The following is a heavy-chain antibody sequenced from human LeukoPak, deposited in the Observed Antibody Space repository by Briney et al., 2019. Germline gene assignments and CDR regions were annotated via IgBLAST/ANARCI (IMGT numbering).Heavy chain of an antibody. CDR1: GFTFSSYS. D-gene: IGHD1-26*01. CDR3: AGTDSGSYSRWFDY. CDR2: ISSSSSII. V-gene: IGHV3-48*01. Sequence: PGGSPRLSCAASGFTFSSYSMKWVRQAPGKGLEWVSYISSSSSIIYYADSVKGRFTVSRDNAKNSLYLQMNSLRAEDTAVYYCAGTDSGSYSRWFDYWGQGTLVTVSS. J-gene: IGHJ4*02.